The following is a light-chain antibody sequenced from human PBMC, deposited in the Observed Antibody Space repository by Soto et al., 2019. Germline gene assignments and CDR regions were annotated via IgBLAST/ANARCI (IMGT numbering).Light chain of an antibody. J-gene: IGLJ2*01. Sequence: QSVLTQPASVSGSPGQSITISCTGTSSDVGGYNYVSWYQHHPGEAPKLMIYDVSNRPSGVSDRFSGSKSGNTASLTISGLQAEDEADYYCSSYTSSSTSVVFGGGTKLTVL. V-gene: IGLV2-14*03. CDR1: SSDVGGYNY. CDR2: DVS. CDR3: SSYTSSSTSVV.